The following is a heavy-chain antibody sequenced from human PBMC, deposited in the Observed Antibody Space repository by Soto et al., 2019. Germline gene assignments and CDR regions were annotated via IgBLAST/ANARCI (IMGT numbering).Heavy chain of an antibody. J-gene: IGHJ3*01. CDR2: VYYNGNDY. CDR3: AKDRSSSLDAFDL. V-gene: IGHV3-33*06. CDR1: GFTFSRFG. D-gene: IGHD6-13*01. Sequence: GGSLRLSCAASGFTFSRFGMHWVRQAPGKGLEWVAVVYYNGNDYYYADSVQGRFTISRDNSKNMLYLQMNSLRAEDTAIYYCAKDRSSSLDAFDLWGQGTMVTVSS.